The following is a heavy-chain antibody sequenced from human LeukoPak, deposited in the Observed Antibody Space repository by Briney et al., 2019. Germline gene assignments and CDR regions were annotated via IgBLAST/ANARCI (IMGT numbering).Heavy chain of an antibody. CDR3: AKHLTNAYYDMIWFDP. CDR1: GGSISSNY. J-gene: IGHJ5*02. D-gene: IGHD3-16*01. Sequence: SETLSLTCTVSGGSISSNYWSWIRQPPGKELEWIGYIYYTGSTNYNPSLKSRVTISVDTSKKRFSLQLSSVTAADTAVYYCAKHLTNAYYDMIWFDPWGQGTLVTVSS. V-gene: IGHV4-59*01. CDR2: IYYTGST.